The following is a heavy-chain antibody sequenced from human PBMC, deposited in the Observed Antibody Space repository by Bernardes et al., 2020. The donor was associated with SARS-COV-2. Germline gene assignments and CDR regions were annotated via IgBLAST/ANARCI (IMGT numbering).Heavy chain of an antibody. CDR1: GYRFTSYW. CDR2: IYPGDSDT. D-gene: IGHD4-17*01. V-gene: IGHV5-51*01. CDR3: ARDSGYGGHWYFDL. J-gene: IGHJ2*01. Sequence: GESLNISCKGSGYRFTSYWIAWVRQMPGTGLEWMGIIYPGDSDTRYSPSFEGQVTISADKSLTTAYLQWNTLKASDTATYFCARDSGYGGHWYFDLWGRGTLVTVSS.